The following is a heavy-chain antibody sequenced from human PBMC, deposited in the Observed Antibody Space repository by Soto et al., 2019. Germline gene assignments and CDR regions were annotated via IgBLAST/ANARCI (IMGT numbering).Heavy chain of an antibody. CDR2: VYYSGST. D-gene: IGHD3-3*01. Sequence: SELMSLPCSVSGFYISNRSYYWGRIRQPPGKGLEWIGIVYYSGSTYYNPSLKSRVTISVDTSKNQFSLKLSSVTAADTAVYYCARDRSMGYYDFWSGYYSDGDVKYYYFYGMDVWGQGTTVTAP. CDR1: GFYISNRSYY. V-gene: IGHV4-39*07. CDR3: ARDRSMGYYDFWSGYYSDGDVKYYYFYGMDV. J-gene: IGHJ6*02.